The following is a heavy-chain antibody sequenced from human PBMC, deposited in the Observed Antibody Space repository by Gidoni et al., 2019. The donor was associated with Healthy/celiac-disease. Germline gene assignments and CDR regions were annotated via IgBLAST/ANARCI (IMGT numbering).Heavy chain of an antibody. Sequence: QVQLVQSGAEVKKPGSSVKVSCKASGGTFSSCAISWVRQAPGQGLEWMGRIIPILGIANYAQKFQGRVTITADKSTSTAYMELSSLRSEDTAVYYCARDRSSSWEVYYYGMDVWGQGTTVTVSS. CDR3: ARDRSSSWEVYYYGMDV. V-gene: IGHV1-69*04. D-gene: IGHD6-13*01. CDR2: IIPILGIA. CDR1: GGTFSSCA. J-gene: IGHJ6*02.